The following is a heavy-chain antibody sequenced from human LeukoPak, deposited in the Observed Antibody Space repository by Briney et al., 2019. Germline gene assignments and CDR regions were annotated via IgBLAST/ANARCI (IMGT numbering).Heavy chain of an antibody. V-gene: IGHV3-21*04. CDR2: ISSSSSYI. D-gene: IGHD3-16*01. J-gene: IGHJ4*02. CDR3: AKERGWDLYYYFDY. Sequence: PGGSLRLSCAASGFTFSRYSLNWVRQAPGKGLEWVSSISSSSSYIYYADSVKGRFTISRDNSKNTLYLQMNSLRAEDTAVYYCAKERGWDLYYYFDYWGQGTLVTVSS. CDR1: GFTFSRYS.